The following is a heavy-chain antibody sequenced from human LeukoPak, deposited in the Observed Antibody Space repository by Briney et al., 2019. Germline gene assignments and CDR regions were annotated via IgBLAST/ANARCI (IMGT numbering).Heavy chain of an antibody. D-gene: IGHD2-15*01. CDR3: ARGVLDIVVVAPATISYFDY. CDR2: IYYSGST. CDR1: GGSISSYY. J-gene: IGHJ4*02. V-gene: IGHV4-59*12. Sequence: SETLSLTCTVSGGSISSYYWSWIRQPPGKGLEWIGYIYYSGSTNYNPSLKSRVTISVDTSKNQFSLNLSSVTAADTAVYYCARGVLDIVVVAPATISYFDYWGQGTLVTVSS.